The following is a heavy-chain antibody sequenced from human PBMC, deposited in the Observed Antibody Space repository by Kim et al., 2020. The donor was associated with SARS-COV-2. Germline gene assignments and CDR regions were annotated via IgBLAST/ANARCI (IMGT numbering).Heavy chain of an antibody. CDR3: AREIELRCFDWLFHTDYYYYGMDV. CDR2: ISAYNGNT. CDR1: GYTFTSYG. V-gene: IGHV1-18*01. J-gene: IGHJ6*02. D-gene: IGHD3-9*01. Sequence: ASVKVSCKASGYTFTSYGISWVRQAPGQGLEWMGWISAYNGNTNYAQKLQGRVTMTTDTSTSTAYMELRSLRSDDTAVYYCAREIELRCFDWLFHTDYYYYGMDVWGQGTTVTVSS.